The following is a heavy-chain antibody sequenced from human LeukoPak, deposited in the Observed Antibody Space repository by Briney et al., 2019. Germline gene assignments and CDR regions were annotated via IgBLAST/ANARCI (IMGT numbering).Heavy chain of an antibody. CDR3: ARGSGSYPHYFDY. CDR1: GYTFTDYY. V-gene: IGHV1-2*02. Sequence: ASVKVSCKASGYTFTDYYIHWVRQAPGQGLEWMGWINPNSGGTNYLQKFQGRVTMTRDTSISTAYMELSRLRSDDTAVYYCARGSGSYPHYFDYWLRGTLVTVSS. D-gene: IGHD1-26*01. CDR2: INPNSGGT. J-gene: IGHJ4*02.